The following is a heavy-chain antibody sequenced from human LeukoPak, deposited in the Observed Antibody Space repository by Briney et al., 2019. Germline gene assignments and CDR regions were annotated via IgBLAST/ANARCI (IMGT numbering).Heavy chain of an antibody. J-gene: IGHJ1*01. V-gene: IGHV3-23*01. D-gene: IGHD3-3*01. Sequence: GGSLRLSCAASGFTFSSYAMSWVRQAPGKGLEWVSAISGSGGSTYYADSVKGRFTISRDNSKNTLYLQMNSLRAEDTAVYYCAKDEVVVIILSEYFQHWGQGILVTVSS. CDR3: AKDEVVVIILSEYFQH. CDR1: GFTFSSYA. CDR2: ISGSGGST.